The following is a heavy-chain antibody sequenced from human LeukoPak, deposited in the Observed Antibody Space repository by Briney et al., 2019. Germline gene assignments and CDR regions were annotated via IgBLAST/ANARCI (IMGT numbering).Heavy chain of an antibody. CDR2: INHSGST. D-gene: IGHD3-22*01. CDR1: GESFSGYY. CDR3: ARARRHGSGYYVDY. J-gene: IGHJ4*02. V-gene: IGHV4-34*01. Sequence: PSETLSLTCAVYGESFSGYYWSWIRQPPGKGLEWIGEINHSGSTNYNPFLKSRVTISVDTSKNQFSLKLSSVTAADTAVYYCARARRHGSGYYVDYWGQGTLVTVSS.